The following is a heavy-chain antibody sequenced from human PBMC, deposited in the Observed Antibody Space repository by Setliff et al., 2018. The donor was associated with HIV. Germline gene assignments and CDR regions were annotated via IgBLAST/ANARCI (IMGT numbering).Heavy chain of an antibody. CDR3: ARGLSVYSYANVYYYHGMDV. Sequence: SETMSLTCTVAGDFFRSDYYWGWIRQSPGKGLEWIGSFHYSGSTSYNPSLKSRVAISVDTSKSQFSLKMTSVTAADTAVYYCARGLSVYSYANVYYYHGMDVWGQGTTVTVSS. V-gene: IGHV4-38-2*02. CDR1: GDFFRSDYY. J-gene: IGHJ6*02. D-gene: IGHD3-16*01. CDR2: FHYSGST.